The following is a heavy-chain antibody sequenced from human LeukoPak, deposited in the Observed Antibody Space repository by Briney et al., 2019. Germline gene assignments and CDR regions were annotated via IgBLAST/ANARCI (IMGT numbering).Heavy chain of an antibody. CDR1: GGSFSGYY. CDR2: INHSGST. Sequence: SETLSLTCAVYGGSFSGYYWSWIRQPPGKGLEWIGEINHSGSTNYNPSLKSRVTISVDTSKNQFSLKLSSVTAADTAVYYCARRRWFDYRDYGWNYWGQGTPVTVSS. D-gene: IGHD4-17*01. J-gene: IGHJ4*02. V-gene: IGHV4-34*01. CDR3: ARRRWFDYRDYGWNY.